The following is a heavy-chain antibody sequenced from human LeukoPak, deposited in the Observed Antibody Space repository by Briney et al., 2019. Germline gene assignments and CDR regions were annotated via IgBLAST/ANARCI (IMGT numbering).Heavy chain of an antibody. V-gene: IGHV3-30*03. J-gene: IGHJ4*02. D-gene: IGHD4-23*01. CDR3: ARDLAYGGKVGVFDY. CDR2: ILYDGGNA. CDR1: GFTLRSYV. Sequence: GGSLRLSCAASGFTLRSYVMHWVRQAPGKGLEWVAVILYDGGNADYADSVKGRFTISRDDSRNTLYLEMNSLRAEDTAVYYCARDLAYGGKVGVFDYWGQGTLVTVSA.